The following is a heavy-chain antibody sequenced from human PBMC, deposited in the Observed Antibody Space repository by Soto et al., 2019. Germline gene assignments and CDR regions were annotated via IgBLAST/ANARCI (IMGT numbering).Heavy chain of an antibody. CDR2: FYYSGST. V-gene: IGHV4-39*01. D-gene: IGHD4-17*01. CDR1: GGSISSSSYY. Sequence: QLQLQESGPGLVKPSETLSLTCTVSGGSISSSSYYWGWIRQPPGKGLEWIGSFYYSGSTYYNTSLKGRVTISVDTSKNQFSLKLSSVTAADTAVYYFAGLYGGNLFDYWGQGTLVTVSS. J-gene: IGHJ4*02. CDR3: AGLYGGNLFDY.